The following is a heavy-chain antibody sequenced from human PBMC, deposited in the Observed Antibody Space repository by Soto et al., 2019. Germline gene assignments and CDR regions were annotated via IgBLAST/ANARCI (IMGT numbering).Heavy chain of an antibody. CDR1: GYTFTSYG. Sequence: QVQLVQSGAEVKKPGASVKVSCKASGYTFTSYGITWVRQAPGQGLEWMGWISAYNGNTNYAQKLQGRVTMTTDTSTSRAYMELRSLRSEDTAVYYCARGRHCSGGSCYLDAFDIWGQGTMVTVSS. CDR2: ISAYNGNT. D-gene: IGHD2-15*01. J-gene: IGHJ3*02. CDR3: ARGRHCSGGSCYLDAFDI. V-gene: IGHV1-18*01.